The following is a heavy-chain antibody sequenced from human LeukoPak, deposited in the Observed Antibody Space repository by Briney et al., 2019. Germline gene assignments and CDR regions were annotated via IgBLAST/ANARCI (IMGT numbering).Heavy chain of an antibody. CDR2: VSSSSSYI. D-gene: IGHD5-12*01. CDR3: ARDYSGYDLFDY. Sequence: GGSLRLSCAASGFTFSSYSMNWVRQAPGKGLEWVSSVSSSSSYIYYADTVKGRFTISRDNAKNSLYLQMNSLRAEDTAVYYCARDYSGYDLFDYWGQGTLVTVSS. CDR1: GFTFSSYS. J-gene: IGHJ4*02. V-gene: IGHV3-21*01.